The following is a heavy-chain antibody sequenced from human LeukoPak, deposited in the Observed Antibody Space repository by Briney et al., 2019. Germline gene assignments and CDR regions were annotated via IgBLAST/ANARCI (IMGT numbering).Heavy chain of an antibody. J-gene: IGHJ4*02. CDR2: ISGSGGST. CDR3: AKPRVKKTSSSWYFMGECYFDY. Sequence: GGSLRLSCAASGFTFSSYAMSWVRQAPGKGLEWVSAISGSGGSTYYADSVKGRFTISRDNSKNTLYLQMNSLRAEDTAVYYCAKPRVKKTSSSWYFMGECYFDYWGQGTLVTVSS. D-gene: IGHD6-13*01. V-gene: IGHV3-23*01. CDR1: GFTFSSYA.